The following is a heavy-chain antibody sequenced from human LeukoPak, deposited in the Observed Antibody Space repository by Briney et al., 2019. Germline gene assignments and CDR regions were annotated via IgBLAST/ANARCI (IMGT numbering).Heavy chain of an antibody. CDR1: GGSISSSSYY. CDR2: IYYSGST. V-gene: IGHV4-39*07. CDR3: DLVGASTEGHAFDI. Sequence: SETLSLTCTVSGGSISSSSYYWGWIRQPPGKGLEWIGSIYYSGSTYYNPSLKSRVTISVDTSKNQFSLKLSSVTAADTAVYYCDLVGASTEGHAFDIWGQGTMVTISS. D-gene: IGHD1-26*01. J-gene: IGHJ3*02.